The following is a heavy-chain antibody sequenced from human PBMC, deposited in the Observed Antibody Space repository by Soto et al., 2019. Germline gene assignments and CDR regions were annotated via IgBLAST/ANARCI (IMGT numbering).Heavy chain of an antibody. J-gene: IGHJ4*02. Sequence: GGSLRLSCAASGFTFSSYAMNWVRQAPGKGLEWVSVISGSGGSTYYADSVKGRFTISRDNSKNTLYLQMNSLRAEDTAVYYCAKRNYGSEFDDWGQGTLVTVSS. CDR2: ISGSGGST. CDR1: GFTFSSYA. CDR3: AKRNYGSEFDD. D-gene: IGHD3-10*01. V-gene: IGHV3-23*01.